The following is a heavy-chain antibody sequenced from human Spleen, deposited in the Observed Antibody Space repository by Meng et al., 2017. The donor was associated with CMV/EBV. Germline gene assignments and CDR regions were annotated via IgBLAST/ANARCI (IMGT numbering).Heavy chain of an antibody. V-gene: IGHV3-11*01. CDR2: ISPSASNI. CDR3: SREGFQPQGDFDY. J-gene: IGHJ4*02. D-gene: IGHD3-16*01. Sequence: GESLKISCTASGFTFSDHYMSWIRQAPGKGLEWISYISPSASNIYYAASVKGRFTVSRDNAEKSLYLQMNSLRVEDTAVYFCSREGFQPQGDFDYWGRGTLVTVSS. CDR1: GFTFSDHY.